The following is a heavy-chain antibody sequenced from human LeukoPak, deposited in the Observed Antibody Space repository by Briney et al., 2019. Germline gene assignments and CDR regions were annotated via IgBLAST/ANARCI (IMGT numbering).Heavy chain of an antibody. D-gene: IGHD2-15*01. V-gene: IGHV3-49*03. CDR1: GFTFGDYA. CDR2: IRSKTYGGTS. Sequence: GGSLRLSCTTSGFTFGDYAMGWFRQAPGKGLEWLGFIRSKTYGGTSEYAASLKGRFTMCRDDSKSIAYLQMNSLKIEDTAVYYCGRAPRPVAWNWFDPWGQGTLVTASS. J-gene: IGHJ5*02. CDR3: GRAPRPVAWNWFDP.